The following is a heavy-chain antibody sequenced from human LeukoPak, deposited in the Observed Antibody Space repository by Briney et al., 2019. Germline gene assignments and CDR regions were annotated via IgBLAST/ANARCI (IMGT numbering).Heavy chain of an antibody. J-gene: IGHJ4*02. CDR3: ARDLEGAAAGTFVY. V-gene: IGHV3-53*01. CDR1: GFTVSSNY. Sequence: PGGSLRLSCAASGFTVSSNYMSWVRQAPGKGLEWVSVIYSGGSTYYADSVKGRFTISRDNSKNTLYLQMNSLRAEDTAVYYCARDLEGAAAGTFVYWGQGTLVTVSS. D-gene: IGHD6-13*01. CDR2: IYSGGST.